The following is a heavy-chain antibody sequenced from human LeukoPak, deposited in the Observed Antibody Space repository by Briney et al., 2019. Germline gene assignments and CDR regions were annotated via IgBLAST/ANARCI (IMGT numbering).Heavy chain of an antibody. CDR3: AKEYYYNSSGYYVY. V-gene: IGHV3-9*01. CDR2: ISWNSGSI. Sequence: PGRSLRLSCAASGFTFDDYAMHWVRQAPGKGLEWVSGISWNSGSIGYADSVKGRFTISRDNAKNSLYLQMNSLRAEDTALYYRAKEYYYNSSGYYVYWGQGTLVTVSS. D-gene: IGHD3-22*01. J-gene: IGHJ4*02. CDR1: GFTFDDYA.